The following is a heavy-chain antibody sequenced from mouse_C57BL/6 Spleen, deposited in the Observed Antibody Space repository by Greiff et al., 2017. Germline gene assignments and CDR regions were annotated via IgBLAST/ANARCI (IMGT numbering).Heavy chain of an antibody. CDR2: IYPSDSET. J-gene: IGHJ4*01. D-gene: IGHD1-1*01. CDR1: GYTFTSYW. CDR3: ARTTVVADYDMDY. Sequence: QVQLQQPGAELVRPGSSVKLSCKASGYTFTSYWMDWVKQRPGQGLEWIGNIYPSDSETHYNQKFKDKATLTVDKSSSTAYMQLSSLTSEDSAVYYSARTTVVADYDMDYWGQGTSVTVSS. V-gene: IGHV1-61*01.